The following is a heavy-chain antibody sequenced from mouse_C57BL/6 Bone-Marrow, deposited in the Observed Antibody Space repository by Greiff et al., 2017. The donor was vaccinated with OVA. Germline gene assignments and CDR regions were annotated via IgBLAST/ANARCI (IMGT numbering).Heavy chain of an antibody. CDR2: IYPGGGYT. V-gene: IGHV1-63*01. J-gene: IGHJ1*03. D-gene: IGHD4-1*01. Sequence: SGAELVRPGTSVKMSCKASGYTFTNYWIGWAKQRPGHGLEWIGDIYPGGGYTNYNEKFKGKATLTADKSSSTAYMQLSSLTSEDSAVYFCARGKTGTFRYFDVWGTGTTVTVSS. CDR1: GYTFTNYW. CDR3: ARGKTGTFRYFDV.